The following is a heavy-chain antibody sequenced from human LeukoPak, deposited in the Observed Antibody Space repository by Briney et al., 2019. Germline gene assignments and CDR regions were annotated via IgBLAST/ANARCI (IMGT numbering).Heavy chain of an antibody. CDR3: ASTTRGGTYYYYMDV. CDR2: ISRSGSTK. Sequence: GGSLRLSCAASGFTFSDYNMRWIRQAPGKGLEWVSSISRSGSTKYYADSVKGRFTISRDNAKNSLFLQVNSLRAEGTAVYYCASTTRGGTYYYYMDVWGKGTTVTISS. CDR1: GFTFSDYN. J-gene: IGHJ6*03. D-gene: IGHD1-1*01. V-gene: IGHV3-11*01.